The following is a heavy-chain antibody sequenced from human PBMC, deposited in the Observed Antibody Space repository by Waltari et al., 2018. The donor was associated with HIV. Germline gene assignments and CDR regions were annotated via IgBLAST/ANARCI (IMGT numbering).Heavy chain of an antibody. D-gene: IGHD3-10*01. CDR1: GASISSGFY. CDR2: VYPSGAT. Sequence: QVQLQESGPGLVKPSETLSLTCAVSGASISSGFYWAWIRQPPGEGLVWIGNVYPSGATTYNPSLESRVSISLDTSANKFSLKLTSVTAADTAVYYCARYGSGTSFEYWGQGARVTVSS. V-gene: IGHV4-38-2*01. J-gene: IGHJ4*02. CDR3: ARYGSGTSFEY.